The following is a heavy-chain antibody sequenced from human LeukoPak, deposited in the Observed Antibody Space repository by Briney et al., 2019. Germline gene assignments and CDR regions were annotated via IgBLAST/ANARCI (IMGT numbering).Heavy chain of an antibody. J-gene: IGHJ3*02. CDR1: GGSFSGYY. V-gene: IGHV4-34*01. Sequence: KPSETLSLTCAVYGGSFSGYYWSWIRQPPGKGLEWIGEINRSGSTNYNPSLKSRVTISVDTSKNQFSLKLSSVTAADTAVYYCARGSDFDYWAAFDIWVQGTMVTVSS. CDR3: ARGSDFDYWAAFDI. D-gene: IGHD2-8*02. CDR2: INRSGST.